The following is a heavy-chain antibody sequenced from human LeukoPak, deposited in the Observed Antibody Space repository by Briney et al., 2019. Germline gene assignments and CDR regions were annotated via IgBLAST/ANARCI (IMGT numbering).Heavy chain of an antibody. CDR2: MNPNSGGS. V-gene: IGHV1-2*02. CDR3: ATRVVAGIPYYFDH. D-gene: IGHD6-19*01. J-gene: IGHJ4*02. Sequence: ASLKVSCKTSGYTFTGYYMHWVRQAPGQGLEWMGWMNPNSGGSNYAQKFQGRVTMTRGTSIGTAYMELSSLRSDDTAVYYCATRVVAGIPYYFDHWGQGTLVTVSS. CDR1: GYTFTGYY.